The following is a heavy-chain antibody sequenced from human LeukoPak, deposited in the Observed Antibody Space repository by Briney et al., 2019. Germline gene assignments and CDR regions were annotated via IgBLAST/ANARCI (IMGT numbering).Heavy chain of an antibody. CDR1: GGSFSGYY. J-gene: IGHJ6*02. CDR2: INHSGST. V-gene: IGHV4-34*01. Sequence: SETLSLTCAVYGGSFSGYYWSWIRQPPGKGLEWIGEINHSGSTNYNPSLKSRVTISVDTSKNQFSLKLSSVTAADTAVYYCACLACIAAANPYYYYGMDVWGQGTTVTVSS. D-gene: IGHD6-13*01. CDR3: ACLACIAAANPYYYYGMDV.